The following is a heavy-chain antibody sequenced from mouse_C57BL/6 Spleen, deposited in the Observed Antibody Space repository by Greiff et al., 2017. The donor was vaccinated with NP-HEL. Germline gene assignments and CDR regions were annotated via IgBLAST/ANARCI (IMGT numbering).Heavy chain of an antibody. CDR2: IWSGGST. V-gene: IGHV2-2*01. D-gene: IGHD2-3*01. Sequence: VKLQQSGPGLVQPSQSLSITCTVSGFSLTSYGVHWVRQSPGKGLEWLGVIWSGGSTDYNAAFISRLSISKDNSKSQVFFKMNSLQADDTAIYYCARTYDGYHYYAMDYWGQGTSVTVSS. J-gene: IGHJ4*01. CDR3: ARTYDGYHYYAMDY. CDR1: GFSLTSYG.